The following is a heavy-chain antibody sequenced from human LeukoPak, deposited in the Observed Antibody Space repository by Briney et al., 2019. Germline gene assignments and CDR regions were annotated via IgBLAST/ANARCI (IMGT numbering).Heavy chain of an antibody. V-gene: IGHV4-30-2*01. CDR3: ARDYSGTPPDY. J-gene: IGHJ4*02. CDR1: DGSISSGGYY. Sequence: PSQTLSLTCTVSDGSISSGGYYWSWIRQPPGKGLEWIGYIFHSGSTYYNPSLESRITISVDTSKNQFSLKLSSVTAADTAVYYCARDYSGTPPDYWGQGTLVTVSS. D-gene: IGHD1-26*01. CDR2: IFHSGST.